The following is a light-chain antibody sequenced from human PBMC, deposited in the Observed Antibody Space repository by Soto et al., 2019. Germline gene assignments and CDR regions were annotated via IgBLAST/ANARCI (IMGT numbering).Light chain of an antibody. CDR1: QSISSW. V-gene: IGKV1-5*03. CDR3: QQYDSYPLP. CDR2: KAS. J-gene: IGKJ4*01. Sequence: DIQMTQSPSTLSASVGDRVTITCRASQSISSWLAWYQHKPGNAPNLLIYKASSLESGFPSRFSGSGSGTEFTLTVSSLQPDDFATYYYQQYDSYPLPFGGGTKVEIK.